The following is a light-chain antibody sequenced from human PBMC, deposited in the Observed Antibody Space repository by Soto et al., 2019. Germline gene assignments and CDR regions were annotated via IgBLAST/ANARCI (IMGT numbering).Light chain of an antibody. Sequence: QSALTQPASVSGSPGQSITISCTGTSSDVGGYNYVSWYQQHPGKAPKLMIYEVSNRPSGVSNRFSGSKSDNTASLTISGLQAEDEADYYCGSYGGSYNLVFGGGTKLTVL. CDR1: SSDVGGYNY. CDR2: EVS. V-gene: IGLV2-14*01. J-gene: IGLJ3*02. CDR3: GSYGGSYNLV.